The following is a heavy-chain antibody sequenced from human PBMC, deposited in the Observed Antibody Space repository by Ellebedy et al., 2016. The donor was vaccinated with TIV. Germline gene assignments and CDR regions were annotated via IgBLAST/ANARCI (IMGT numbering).Heavy chain of an antibody. CDR1: GASIRSYY. CDR2: MDFSGRP. Sequence: SETLSLXXTVSGASIRSYYWRWIRQPPGKGLEWIGYMDFSGRPNYIPSLKSRVTISADTSKNQFSLNLTSVTAADTAIYFCARQRGTSIADRHIFEQWGQGTLVTVSS. V-gene: IGHV4-59*08. J-gene: IGHJ4*02. D-gene: IGHD6-6*01. CDR3: ARQRGTSIADRHIFEQ.